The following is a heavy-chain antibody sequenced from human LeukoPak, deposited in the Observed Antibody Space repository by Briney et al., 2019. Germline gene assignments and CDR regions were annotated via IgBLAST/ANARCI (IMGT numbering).Heavy chain of an antibody. Sequence: PSETLSLTCTVSGGSISISNYYWCWLRQPPGKGLEWIGSFYYSGSTCYNPSLKSRVTISVDTSKSQFSLKLSSVTAADTAIYYCARKQWVMYYFDSWGQGTLVTVSS. J-gene: IGHJ4*02. D-gene: IGHD6-19*01. CDR1: GGSISISNYY. CDR3: ARKQWVMYYFDS. V-gene: IGHV4-39*01. CDR2: FYYSGST.